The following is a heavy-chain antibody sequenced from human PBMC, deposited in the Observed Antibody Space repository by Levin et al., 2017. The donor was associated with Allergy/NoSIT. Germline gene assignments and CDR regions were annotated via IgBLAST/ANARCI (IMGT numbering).Heavy chain of an antibody. CDR3: ASYYDILGYFDL. J-gene: IGHJ2*01. V-gene: IGHV4-59*01. D-gene: IGHD3-9*01. Sequence: RASETLSLTCTVSGGSISSYYWSWIRQPPGKGLEWIGYIYYSGSTNYNPSLKSRVTISVDTSKNQFSLKLSSVTAADTAVYYCASYYDILGYFDLWGRGTLVTVSS. CDR1: GGSISSYY. CDR2: IYYSGST.